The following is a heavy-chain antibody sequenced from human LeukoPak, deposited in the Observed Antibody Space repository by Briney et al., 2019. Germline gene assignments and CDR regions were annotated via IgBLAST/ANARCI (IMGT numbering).Heavy chain of an antibody. CDR3: ARAYCSSTSCPYYFDY. CDR1: GGSFSGYY. Sequence: PSETLSLTCAVYGGSFSGYYWSWIRQPPGKGLEWIGEINHSGSTNYNPSLKSRVTISVDTSKNQFSLKLSSVTAADTAVYYCARAYCSSTSCPYYFDYWGQGTLVTVSS. J-gene: IGHJ4*02. CDR2: INHSGST. V-gene: IGHV4-34*01. D-gene: IGHD2-2*01.